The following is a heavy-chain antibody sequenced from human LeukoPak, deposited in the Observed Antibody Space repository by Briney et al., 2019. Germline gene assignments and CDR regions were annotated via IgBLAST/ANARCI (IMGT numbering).Heavy chain of an antibody. CDR3: AKSKEPDYYDSSGFGPNDY. CDR2: ISGSGGST. Sequence: GGSLRLSCAASGFTVSSNYMSWVRQAPGKGLEWVSAISGSGGSTYYADSVKGRFTISRDNSKNTLYLQMNSLRAEDTAVYYCAKSKEPDYYDSSGFGPNDYWGQGTLVTVSS. V-gene: IGHV3-23*01. CDR1: GFTVSSNY. D-gene: IGHD3-22*01. J-gene: IGHJ4*02.